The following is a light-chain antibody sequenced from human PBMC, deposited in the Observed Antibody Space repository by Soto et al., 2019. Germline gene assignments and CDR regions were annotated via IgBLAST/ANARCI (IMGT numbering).Light chain of an antibody. CDR2: EVT. CDR3: CSNAGSYTWV. CDR1: SSDVGAYIY. J-gene: IGLJ3*02. Sequence: QSALTQPASVSGSPGQSITISCTGTSSDVGAYIYVSWYQHHPGKAPKVMIYEVTNRPSGVSDRFSGSKSGNTASLTISGLQAEDEADYYCCSNAGSYTWVFGGGTKLTVL. V-gene: IGLV2-14*01.